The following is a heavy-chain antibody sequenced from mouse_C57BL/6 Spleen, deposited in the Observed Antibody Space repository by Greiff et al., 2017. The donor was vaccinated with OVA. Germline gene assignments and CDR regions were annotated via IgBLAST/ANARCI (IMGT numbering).Heavy chain of an antibody. CDR3: ARFQLGTYFDY. D-gene: IGHD4-1*02. Sequence: VKLMESGPELVKPGASVKISCKASGYAFSSSWMNWVKQRPGKGLEWIGRIYPGDGDTNYNGKFKGKATLTADKSSSTAYMQLSSLTSEDSAVYFCARFQLGTYFDYWGQGTTLTVSS. CDR2: IYPGDGDT. J-gene: IGHJ2*01. V-gene: IGHV1-82*01. CDR1: GYAFSSSW.